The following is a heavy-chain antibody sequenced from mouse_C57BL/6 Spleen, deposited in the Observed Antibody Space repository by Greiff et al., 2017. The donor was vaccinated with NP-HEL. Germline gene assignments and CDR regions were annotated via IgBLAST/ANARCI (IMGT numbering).Heavy chain of an antibody. V-gene: IGHV5-6*01. CDR3: ARHALPYYFDY. CDR1: GFTFSSYG. Sequence: EVQVVESGGDLVKPGGSLKLSCAASGFTFSSYGMSWVRQTPDKRLEWVATISSGGSYTYYPDSVKGRFTISRDNAKNTLYLQMSSLKSEDTAMYYCARHALPYYFDYWGQGTTLTVSS. D-gene: IGHD5-5*01. J-gene: IGHJ2*01. CDR2: ISSGGSYT.